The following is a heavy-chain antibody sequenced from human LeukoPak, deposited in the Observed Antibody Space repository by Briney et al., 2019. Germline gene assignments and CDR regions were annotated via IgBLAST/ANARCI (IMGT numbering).Heavy chain of an antibody. CDR2: ISWKSDNI. J-gene: IGHJ4*02. D-gene: IGHD2-21*02. CDR1: GFNFEDYA. Sequence: GGSLRLSYVASGFNFEDYAMHWVRQVPGKGLEWVAGISWKSDNIDYMESVRGRFTISRDNAKNSLYLQMNSLRAEDTAFYYCVRAMTVTALAWEFDYWGQGTLVTVSS. CDR3: VRAMTVTALAWEFDY. V-gene: IGHV3-9*01.